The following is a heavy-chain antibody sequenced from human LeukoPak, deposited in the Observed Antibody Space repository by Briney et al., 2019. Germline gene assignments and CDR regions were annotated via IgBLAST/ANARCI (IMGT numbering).Heavy chain of an antibody. CDR3: AKGEYYDILTGYYALDY. D-gene: IGHD3-9*01. CDR1: GFTFSSYA. V-gene: IGHV3-23*01. J-gene: IGHJ4*02. Sequence: PGGSLRLSCAASGFTFSSYAMSWVRQAPGKGLEWVSAISGSGGSTYYADSVKGRFTISRDNSKNTLYLQMNSLRAEDTAVYYCAKGEYYDILTGYYALDYWGQGTLVTVSS. CDR2: ISGSGGST.